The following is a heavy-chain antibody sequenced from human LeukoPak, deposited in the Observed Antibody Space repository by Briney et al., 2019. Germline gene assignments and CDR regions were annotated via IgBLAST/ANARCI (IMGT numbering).Heavy chain of an antibody. CDR1: GYTFTSYG. CDR2: VSAYNGNT. J-gene: IGHJ4*02. D-gene: IGHD3-16*01. V-gene: IGHV1-18*01. Sequence: EASVKVSCKASGYTFTSYGISWVRQAPGQGLEWMGWVSAYNGNTNYAQKLQGRVTMTTDTSTSTAYMELRSLRSDDTAVYYCARETRQGSYYDYVWGSYSPYYFDYGGQGTLVTVSS. CDR3: ARETRQGSYYDYVWGSYSPYYFDY.